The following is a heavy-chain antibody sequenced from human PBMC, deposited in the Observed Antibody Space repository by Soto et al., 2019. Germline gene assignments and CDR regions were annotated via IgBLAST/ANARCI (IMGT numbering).Heavy chain of an antibody. J-gene: IGHJ6*02. V-gene: IGHV6-1*01. Sequence: SQTLSLTYALSGDSVSSNSAAWNWIRQSPSRGLEWLGRTYYRSKWYNDYAVSVKSRITINPDTSENQFSLQLNSVTPEDTAVYSCARGIVLMVYATPSPRYGMDVWGQGTTVTVSS. CDR2: TYYRSKWYN. CDR1: GDSVSSNSAA. D-gene: IGHD2-8*01. CDR3: ARGIVLMVYATPSPRYGMDV.